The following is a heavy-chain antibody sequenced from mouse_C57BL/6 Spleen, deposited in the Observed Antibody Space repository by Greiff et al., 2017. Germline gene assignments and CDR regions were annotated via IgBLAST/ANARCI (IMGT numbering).Heavy chain of an antibody. D-gene: IGHD2-4*01. CDR2: ILSDGST. Sequence: VKLMESGPGLVAPSQSLSITCTVSGFSLTSYGVHWVRQPPGKGLEWLVVILSDGSTTYNSALKSRLSISKYNSKSQVFLKMNSLHTDDTAMYYCARPYDYDWSWFSYWCQGTLVTVSA. CDR1: GFSLTSYG. J-gene: IGHJ3*01. CDR3: ARPYDYDWSWFSY. V-gene: IGHV2-6*03.